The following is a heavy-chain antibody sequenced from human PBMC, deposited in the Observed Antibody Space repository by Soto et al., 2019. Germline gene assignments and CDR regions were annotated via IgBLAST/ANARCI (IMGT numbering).Heavy chain of an antibody. CDR2: INHSGST. J-gene: IGHJ5*02. CDR1: GGSFRGYY. CDR3: ARGDGFDP. Sequence: QVQLQQWGAGLLKPSETLSLTCAVYGGSFRGYYWSWIRQPPGKGLEWIGEINHSGSTNYNPSLKSRVTISVDTSKNQFSLKLSSVTAADTAVYYCARGDGFDPWGQGTLVTVSS. V-gene: IGHV4-34*01.